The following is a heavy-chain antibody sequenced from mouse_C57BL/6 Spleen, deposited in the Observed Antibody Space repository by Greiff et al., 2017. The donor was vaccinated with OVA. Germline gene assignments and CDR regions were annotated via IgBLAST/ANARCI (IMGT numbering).Heavy chain of an antibody. Sequence: VQLKESGAELVRPGASVKLSCTASGFNIKDDYMHWVKQRPEQGLEWIGWIDPENGDTEYASKFHGKATITADTSSNTAYLQLSSLTSEDTAVYYCTTRFAYWGQGTLVTVSA. J-gene: IGHJ3*01. CDR1: GFNIKDDY. CDR2: IDPENGDT. V-gene: IGHV14-4*01. CDR3: TTRFAY.